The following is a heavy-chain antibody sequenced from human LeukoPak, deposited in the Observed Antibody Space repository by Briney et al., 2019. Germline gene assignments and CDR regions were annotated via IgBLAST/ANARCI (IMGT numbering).Heavy chain of an antibody. V-gene: IGHV1-69*13. CDR3: ARNLLGYWNDGAVDAIDY. CDR2: ITPRFGTG. CDR1: GGNFSSFA. J-gene: IGHJ4*02. D-gene: IGHD1-1*01. Sequence: SVKVSCKASGGNFSSFAISWVRQAPGQGLEWMGGITPRFGTGKYAQKFQGRVTITADDPTSTAYMELNSLRSEDTAVYYCARNLLGYWNDGAVDAIDYWGQGTLISVSS.